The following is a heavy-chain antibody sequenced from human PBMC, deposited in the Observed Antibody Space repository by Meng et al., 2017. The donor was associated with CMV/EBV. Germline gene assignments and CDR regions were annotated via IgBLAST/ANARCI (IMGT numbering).Heavy chain of an antibody. J-gene: IGHJ3*02. V-gene: IGHV3-48*03. CDR3: ARLGRWTGQSIDAFDI. CDR1: GFTFSSYE. CDR2: ISSSGSTI. D-gene: IGHD3-16*01. Sequence: GGSLRLSCAASGFTFSSYEMNWVRQAPGKGLEWVSYISSSGSTIYYADSVKGRFTISRDNAKNSLYLQMNSLRAEDTAVYYCARLGRWTGQSIDAFDIWGQGTMVTVSS.